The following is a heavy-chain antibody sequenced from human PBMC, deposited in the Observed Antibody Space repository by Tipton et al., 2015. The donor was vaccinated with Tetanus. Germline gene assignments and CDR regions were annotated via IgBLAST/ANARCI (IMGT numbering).Heavy chain of an antibody. Sequence: SLTCTVSGGSISSYYWSWIRQPPGKGLEWIGYIYYSGSTNYTPSLKSRVTISVDTSKNQFSLKLSSVTAADTAVYYCARHTNFWSGYYIDYWGQGTLVTVSS. CDR1: GGSISSYY. CDR2: IYYSGST. CDR3: ARHTNFWSGYYIDY. D-gene: IGHD3-3*01. V-gene: IGHV4-59*08. J-gene: IGHJ4*02.